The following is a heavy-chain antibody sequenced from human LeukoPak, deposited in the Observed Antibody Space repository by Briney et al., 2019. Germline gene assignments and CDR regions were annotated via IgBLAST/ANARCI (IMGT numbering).Heavy chain of an antibody. D-gene: IGHD1-7*01. CDR3: ARPSSLELPYYFDY. V-gene: IGHV3-48*03. CDR1: GFTFSSAE. Sequence: GGSLRLSCAQSGFTFSSAETSWVREAPGKGLEWVSYICGSGSSIYYADSAKGRFTISRDNAKNSLYLQMNSLRAEDTAVYYCARPSSLELPYYFDYWGQGTLVTVSS. CDR2: ICGSGSSI. J-gene: IGHJ4*02.